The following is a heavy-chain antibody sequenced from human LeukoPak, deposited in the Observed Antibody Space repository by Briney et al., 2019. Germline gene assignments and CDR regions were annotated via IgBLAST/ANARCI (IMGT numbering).Heavy chain of an antibody. V-gene: IGHV1-69*13. CDR1: GGTFSSYA. J-gene: IGHJ6*03. CDR3: ARGARYCSSTSCLLRLGTHYYYYYMDV. CDR2: IIPIFGTA. D-gene: IGHD2-2*01. Sequence: SVKVSCKASGGTFSSYAISWVRQAPGQGLEWMGGIIPIFGTANYAQKFQGRVTITADESTSTAYMELSSLRSEDTAVYYCARGARYCSSTSCLLRLGTHYYYYYMDVWGKGTTVTVSS.